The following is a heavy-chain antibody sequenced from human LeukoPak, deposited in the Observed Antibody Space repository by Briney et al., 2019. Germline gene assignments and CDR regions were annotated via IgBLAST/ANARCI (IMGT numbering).Heavy chain of an antibody. V-gene: IGHV3-7*01. CDR1: GFTFSKYW. CDR2: IKQDGSEK. Sequence: GGSLRLSCAASGFTFSKYWMNWVRQAPGKGLEWVANIKQDGSEKYYVDSVKGRFTISRDNAKNSLYLQMNSLRAEDTAVYYCARGERGASSWDDAFDIWGQGTMVTVSS. J-gene: IGHJ3*02. CDR3: ARGERGASSWDDAFDI. D-gene: IGHD6-13*01.